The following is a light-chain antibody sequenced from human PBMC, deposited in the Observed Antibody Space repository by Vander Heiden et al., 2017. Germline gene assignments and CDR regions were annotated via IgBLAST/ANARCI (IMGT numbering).Light chain of an antibody. V-gene: IGLV3-1*01. J-gene: IGLJ2*01. CDR1: KLGDKY. Sequence: SYELTQPPSVSVSPGQTASITCSGDKLGDKYASWYQQRPGQSPILVIYQDDTRPSGIPERFSGSNSGTTATLTSSGTQAVDDDFYYCQAWNSFTVVFGGGTKLTVL. CDR2: QDD. CDR3: QAWNSFTVV.